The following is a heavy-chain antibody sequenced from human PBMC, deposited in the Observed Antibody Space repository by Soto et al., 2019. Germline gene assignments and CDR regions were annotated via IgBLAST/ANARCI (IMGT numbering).Heavy chain of an antibody. Sequence: SQTLSLTCAISGDSVPSNSATWDWIRQSPSRGLEWLGRTYYRSKWYNDYAVSVKSRITINPDTSNNQLSLQLNSVTPDDTAVNYCARKSVYPLDYGGQETLVTVPS. D-gene: IGHD3-16*02. CDR2: TYYRSKWYN. CDR1: GDSVPSNSAT. V-gene: IGHV6-1*01. J-gene: IGHJ4*02. CDR3: ARKSVYPLDY.